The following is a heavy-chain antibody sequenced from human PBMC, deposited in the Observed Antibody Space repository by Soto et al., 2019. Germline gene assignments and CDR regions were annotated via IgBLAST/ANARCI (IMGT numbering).Heavy chain of an antibody. CDR1: GGTFSSYT. Sequence: QVQLVQSGAEVKKPGSSVKVSCKASGGTFSSYTISWVRQAPGQGLEWMGRIIPILGIANYAQKFQGRVTSTADKSTSTAYMELSSLRSEDTAVYYCARSNNSSLRLDYYSYYMDVWGKGTTVTVSS. V-gene: IGHV1-69*02. CDR3: ARSNNSSLRLDYYSYYMDV. D-gene: IGHD6-6*01. CDR2: IIPILGIA. J-gene: IGHJ6*03.